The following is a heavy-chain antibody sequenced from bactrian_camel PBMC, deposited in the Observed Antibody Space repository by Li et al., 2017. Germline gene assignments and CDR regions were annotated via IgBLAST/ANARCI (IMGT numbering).Heavy chain of an antibody. CDR1: GYSDRNYC. CDR2: IHTNGTT. CDR3: AAAEAGRGTWPDDDGY. J-gene: IGHJ6*01. Sequence: HVQLVESGGGPVQSGGSLRLSCAVSGYSDRNYCMAWFRQTPEKGREGVAVIHTNGTTMYADSVKGQFTISQDNAKNLLYLQMDRLKHEDTAMYYCAAAEAGRGTWPDDDGYWGQGTQVTVS. V-gene: IGHV3S26*01. D-gene: IGHD3*01.